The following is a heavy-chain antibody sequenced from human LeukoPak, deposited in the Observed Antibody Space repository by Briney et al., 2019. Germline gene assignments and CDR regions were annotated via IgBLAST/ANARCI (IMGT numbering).Heavy chain of an antibody. V-gene: IGHV1-18*01. D-gene: IGHD1-26*01. Sequence: GASVKVSCKASGYTFTSYGIGWVRQAPGQGLEWMGWISAYNGNTNYAQKLQGRVTMTTDTSTSTAYMELRSLRSDDTAVYYCARDRGGSYSSLPFDYWGQGTLVTVSS. J-gene: IGHJ4*02. CDR1: GYTFTSYG. CDR3: ARDRGGSYSSLPFDY. CDR2: ISAYNGNT.